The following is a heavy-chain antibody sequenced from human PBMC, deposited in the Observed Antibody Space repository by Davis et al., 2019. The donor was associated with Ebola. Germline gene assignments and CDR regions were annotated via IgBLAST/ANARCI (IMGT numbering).Heavy chain of an antibody. CDR3: AREAGGGAFDI. D-gene: IGHD3-16*01. CDR1: GGSFSGYY. CDR2: INHSGST. J-gene: IGHJ3*02. Sequence: MPSETLSLTCAVYGGSFSGYYWSWIRQSPGKGLEWIGEINHSGSTNYNPSLKSRVTISVDTSKNQFSLKLSSVTAADTAVYYCAREAGGGAFDIWGQGTMITVSS. V-gene: IGHV4-34*01.